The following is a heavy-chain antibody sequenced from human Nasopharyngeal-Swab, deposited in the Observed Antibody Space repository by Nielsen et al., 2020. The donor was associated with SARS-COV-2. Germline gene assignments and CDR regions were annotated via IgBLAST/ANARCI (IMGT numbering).Heavy chain of an antibody. V-gene: IGHV3-7*01. J-gene: IGHJ6*03. CDR1: GFTFSSYW. Sequence: GESLKISCAASGFTFSSYWMSWVRQAPGKGPEWVANIKQDGSEKYYVDSVKGRFTISRDNAKNSLYLQMNSLRAEDTAVYYCARESGLRFFDYYYYYYMDVWGKGTTVTVSS. CDR3: ARESGLRFFDYYYYYYMDV. D-gene: IGHD3-3*01. CDR2: IKQDGSEK.